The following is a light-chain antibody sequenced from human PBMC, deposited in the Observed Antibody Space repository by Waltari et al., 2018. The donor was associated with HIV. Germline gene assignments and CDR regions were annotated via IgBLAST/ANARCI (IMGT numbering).Light chain of an antibody. Sequence: EIVLTQSPATLSLSPGERATLSCRASQSVSSYLACYQQKPGQAPRLLIYDAFNRATGVPARFSGSGSGTDFTLTISSLEPEDFAVYYCQQRSNWPPIFTFGPGTKVDIK. V-gene: IGKV3-11*01. CDR3: QQRSNWPPIFT. CDR1: QSVSSY. J-gene: IGKJ3*01. CDR2: DAF.